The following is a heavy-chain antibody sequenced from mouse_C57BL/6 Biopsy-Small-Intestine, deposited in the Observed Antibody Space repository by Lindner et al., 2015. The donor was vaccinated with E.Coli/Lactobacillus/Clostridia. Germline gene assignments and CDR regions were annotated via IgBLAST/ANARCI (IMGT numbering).Heavy chain of an antibody. D-gene: IGHD2-1*01. CDR1: GYTFTDYN. Sequence: EVQLQESGPELVKPGASVKMSCKASGYTFTDYNMHWVKQSHGKSLEWIGYVNPNNGVTGYNQRFKGKATLTVNKSSSTAYMELRSLTSEDSAVYYCSRYGNYVDYWGQGTTLTVSS. CDR3: SRYGNYVDY. CDR2: VNPNNGVT. J-gene: IGHJ2*01. V-gene: IGHV1-22*01.